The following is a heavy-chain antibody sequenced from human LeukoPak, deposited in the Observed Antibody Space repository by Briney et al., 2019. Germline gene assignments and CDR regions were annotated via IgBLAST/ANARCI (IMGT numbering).Heavy chain of an antibody. CDR3: AKDVYNWNFYFDY. D-gene: IGHD1-7*01. CDR1: GFTFSSYA. Sequence: GGSLRLSCAASGFTFSSYAMSWVRQAPGKGLEWVSAISGSGGSTYYADSVKGRFTISRDNSKKTLYLQMNSLRAEDTAIFYCAKDVYNWNFYFDYWGQGTLVTVSS. J-gene: IGHJ4*02. CDR2: ISGSGGST. V-gene: IGHV3-23*01.